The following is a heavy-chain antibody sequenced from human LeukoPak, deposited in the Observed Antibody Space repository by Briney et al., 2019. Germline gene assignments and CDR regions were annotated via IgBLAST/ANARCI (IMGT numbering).Heavy chain of an antibody. CDR2: IYYSGNT. V-gene: IGHV4-39*01. Sequence: PSETLSLTCTVSGGSISSDNYYWGWVRQPPGKGLEWIASIYYSGNTYYNPSLKSRVTMSVDTSKNQFSLKLDSVTAADTAVYFCSRYRYTYGSNFDYWGQGTLATVS. D-gene: IGHD5-18*01. CDR1: GGSISSDNYY. CDR3: SRYRYTYGSNFDY. J-gene: IGHJ4*02.